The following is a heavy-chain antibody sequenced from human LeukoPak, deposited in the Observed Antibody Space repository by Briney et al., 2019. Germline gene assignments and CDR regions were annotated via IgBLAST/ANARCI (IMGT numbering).Heavy chain of an antibody. V-gene: IGHV3-30*18. Sequence: GGSLRLSCAASGFSISSYGMHWVRQAPGKGLEWVAVISYDGSSKYYADSVKGRFTISRDNSKNTLYLQMNSLRAEDTAVYYCAKDGDPVHYWGQGTLVTVSS. D-gene: IGHD3-3*01. CDR1: GFSISSYG. CDR3: AKDGDPVHY. CDR2: ISYDGSSK. J-gene: IGHJ4*02.